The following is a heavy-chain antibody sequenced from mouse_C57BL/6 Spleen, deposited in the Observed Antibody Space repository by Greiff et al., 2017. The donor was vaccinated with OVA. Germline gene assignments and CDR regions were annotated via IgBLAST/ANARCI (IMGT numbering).Heavy chain of an antibody. V-gene: IGHV1-69*01. CDR3: ARYISNYDYYAMDY. CDR1: GYTFTSYW. J-gene: IGHJ4*01. CDR2: IDPSDSYT. Sequence: QVQLQQPGAELVMPGASVKLSCKASGYTFTSYWMHWVKQRPGQGLEWIGEIDPSDSYTNYNQKFKGKSTLTVDTSSSTAYMQLSSLTSEDSAVYYCARYISNYDYYAMDYWGQGTSVTVSS. D-gene: IGHD2-5*01.